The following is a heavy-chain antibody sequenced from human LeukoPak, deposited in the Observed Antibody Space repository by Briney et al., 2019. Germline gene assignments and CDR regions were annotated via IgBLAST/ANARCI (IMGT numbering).Heavy chain of an antibody. CDR3: ARESGPLVATKRYRFDP. J-gene: IGHJ5*02. Sequence: PSETLSLTCTVSGGSISSRNYYWGWIRQPPGKGLEWIGSIYYSGSTYYNPSLKSRVTISVDTSKNQFSLKLSFVTAAETAVYYCARESGPLVATKRYRFDPWGQGTLVTVSS. CDR1: GGSISSRNYY. D-gene: IGHD5-12*01. V-gene: IGHV4-39*02. CDR2: IYYSGST.